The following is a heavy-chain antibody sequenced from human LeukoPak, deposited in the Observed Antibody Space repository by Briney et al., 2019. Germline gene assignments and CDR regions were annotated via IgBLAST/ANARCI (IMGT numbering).Heavy chain of an antibody. CDR1: GFTFSRYF. J-gene: IGHJ4*02. CDR2: ISYDGSNKYYADSNK. Sequence: GGSLRLSCAASGFTFSRYFMHWVRQAPGKGLEWVAVISYDGSNKYYADSNKYYADSVKGRFTISRDNSKNTLYLQMNSLRAEDTAVYYCAGHYSSSWYVGKYFDYWGQGTLATVSS. V-gene: IGHV3-30*03. D-gene: IGHD6-13*01. CDR3: AGHYSSSWYVGKYFDY.